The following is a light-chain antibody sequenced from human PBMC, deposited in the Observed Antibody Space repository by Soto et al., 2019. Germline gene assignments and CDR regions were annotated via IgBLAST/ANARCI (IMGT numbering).Light chain of an antibody. V-gene: IGKV1-39*01. CDR3: QQSYSTPIT. CDR1: QSISSY. CDR2: AAS. Sequence: IQMTLSPSSLSASVGYRVTITCRASQSISSYLNWYQQKPGKAPKLLIYAASSLQSGVPSRFSGSGSGTDFTLTISSLQTEDFATYYCQQSYSTPITFGLGTRLEIK. J-gene: IGKJ5*01.